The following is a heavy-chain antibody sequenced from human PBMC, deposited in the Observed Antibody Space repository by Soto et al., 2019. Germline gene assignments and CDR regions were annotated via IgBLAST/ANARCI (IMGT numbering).Heavy chain of an antibody. CDR2: ISGSGGST. CDR3: AKDPIAARRPDAFDI. Sequence: GGSLRLSCAASGFTVSSYAMSWVRQAPGKGLEWVSAISGSGGSTYYADSVKGRFTISRDNSKNTLYLQMNSLRAEDTAVYYCAKDPIAARRPDAFDIWGQGTMVTVSS. CDR1: GFTVSSYA. J-gene: IGHJ3*02. V-gene: IGHV3-23*01. D-gene: IGHD6-6*01.